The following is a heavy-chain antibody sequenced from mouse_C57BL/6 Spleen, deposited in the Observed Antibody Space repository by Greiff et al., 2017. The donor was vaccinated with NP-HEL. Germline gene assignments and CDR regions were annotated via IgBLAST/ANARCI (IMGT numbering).Heavy chain of an antibody. Sequence: EVMLVESGGGLVQPKGSLKLSCAASGFSFNTYAMNWVRQAPGKGLEWVARIRSKSNNYATYYADSVKDRFTISRDDSESMLYLQMNNLKTEDTAMYYCVRGYDYAMDYWGQGTSVTVSS. CDR1: GFSFNTYA. CDR3: VRGYDYAMDY. V-gene: IGHV10-1*01. D-gene: IGHD2-10*02. J-gene: IGHJ4*01. CDR2: IRSKSNNYAT.